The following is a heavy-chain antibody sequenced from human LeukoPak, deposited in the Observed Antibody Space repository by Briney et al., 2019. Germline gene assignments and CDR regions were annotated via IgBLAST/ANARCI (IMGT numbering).Heavy chain of an antibody. D-gene: IGHD2-8*02. CDR2: ISSGSDTI. CDR1: GFIFSNYI. V-gene: IGHV3-48*01. J-gene: IGHJ4*02. Sequence: PGGSLRLSCAASGFIFSNYIMTWVRQAPGKGLEWVSYISSGSDTIYYADSVKGRFTISRDNAKNSLYLQLNSLRAEDTALYYCARPKFCTGGACFFDQWGQGTLVTGSS. CDR3: ARPKFCTGGACFFDQ.